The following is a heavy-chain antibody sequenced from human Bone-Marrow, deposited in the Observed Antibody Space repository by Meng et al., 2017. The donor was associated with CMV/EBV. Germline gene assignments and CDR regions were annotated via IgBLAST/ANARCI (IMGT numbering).Heavy chain of an antibody. J-gene: IGHJ3*02. Sequence: GESLKISCEASGFTFSDYEMNWVRQAPGKGLEWIAYISGGSTIYYADVVKGRFTISRDNAKNSLYLQMSSLRVEDTAVYYCARDPVGGAWIHDAFYIWGQGTVVTVSS. D-gene: IGHD3-16*01. CDR3: ARDPVGGAWIHDAFYI. CDR2: ISGGSTI. CDR1: GFTFSDYE. V-gene: IGHV3-69-1*02.